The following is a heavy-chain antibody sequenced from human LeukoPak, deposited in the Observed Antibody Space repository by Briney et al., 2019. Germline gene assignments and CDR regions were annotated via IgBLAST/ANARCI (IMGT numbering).Heavy chain of an antibody. CDR3: ARDRYDSSGYYYRDPYYFDY. CDR2: ISSSSSYM. CDR1: GFTFSSYS. J-gene: IGHJ4*02. V-gene: IGHV3-21*01. Sequence: GGSLRLSCAASGFTFSSYSMNWVRQAPGKGLEWVSFISSSSSYMYYADSVKGRFTISRDNAKNSLYLQMNSLRAEDTAVYYCARDRYDSSGYYYRDPYYFDYWGQGTLVTVSS. D-gene: IGHD3-22*01.